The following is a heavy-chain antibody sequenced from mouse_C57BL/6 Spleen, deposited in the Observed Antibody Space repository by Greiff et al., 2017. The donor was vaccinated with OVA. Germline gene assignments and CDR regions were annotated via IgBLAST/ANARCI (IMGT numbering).Heavy chain of an antibody. CDR2: IDPENGDT. J-gene: IGHJ3*01. Sequence: EVKLLESGAELVRPGASVKLSCTASGFNIKDDYMHWVKQRPEQGLEWIGWIDPENGDTEYASKFQGKATITADTSSNTAYLQLSSLTSEDTAVYYCTKGTTVVAESYWGQGTLVTVSA. D-gene: IGHD1-1*01. V-gene: IGHV14-4*01. CDR3: TKGTTVVAESY. CDR1: GFNIKDDY.